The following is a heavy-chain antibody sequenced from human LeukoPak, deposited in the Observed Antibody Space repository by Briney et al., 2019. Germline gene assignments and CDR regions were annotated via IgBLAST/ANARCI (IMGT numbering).Heavy chain of an antibody. CDR2: ISSSSSYI. CDR1: GFTFSSYS. CDR3: ARFNSHYDSSGQGDC. J-gene: IGHJ4*02. D-gene: IGHD3-22*01. Sequence: GGSLRLSCAASGFTFSSYSMNWVRQAPGKGLEWVSSISSSSSYIYYADSVKGRFTISRDNAKNSLYLQMNSLRAEDTAVYYCARFNSHYDSSGQGDCWGQGTLVTVSS. V-gene: IGHV3-21*01.